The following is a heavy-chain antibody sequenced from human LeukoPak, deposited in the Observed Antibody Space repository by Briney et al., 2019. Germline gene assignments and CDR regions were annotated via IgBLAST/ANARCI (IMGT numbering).Heavy chain of an antibody. CDR2: INPSGGST. CDR3: AGGHCSSTSCYTAGYYYYYMDV. Sequence: ASVKVSCKASGYTFTSYYMYWVRQAPGQGLEWMGIINPSGGSTSYAQKFQGRVTMTRDTSTSTVYMELSSLRSEDTAVYYCAGGHCSSTSCYTAGYYYYYMDVWGKGTTVTVSS. CDR1: GYTFTSYY. D-gene: IGHD2-2*02. J-gene: IGHJ6*03. V-gene: IGHV1-46*01.